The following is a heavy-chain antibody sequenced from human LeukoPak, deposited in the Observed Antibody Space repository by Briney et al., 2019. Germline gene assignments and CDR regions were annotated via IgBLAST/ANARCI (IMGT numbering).Heavy chain of an antibody. CDR3: AGEVGAENWFDP. D-gene: IGHD1-26*01. CDR2: VNPNSGNT. J-gene: IGHJ5*02. V-gene: IGHV1-8*01. Sequence: ASVKVSCKASGYTFTSSDMNWVRQATGQGLEWMGCVNPNSGNTAYAQKFQGRVTMTRETSISTAYMELSSLRFDDTAVYYCAGEVGAENWFDPWGQGTLVTVSS. CDR1: GYTFTSSD.